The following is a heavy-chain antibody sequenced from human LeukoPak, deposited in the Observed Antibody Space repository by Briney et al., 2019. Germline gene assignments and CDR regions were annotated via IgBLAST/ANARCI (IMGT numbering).Heavy chain of an antibody. D-gene: IGHD6-13*01. CDR3: ARSWGYSGSTPHAFDI. J-gene: IGHJ3*02. CDR1: GYTFTGYY. Sequence: ASVKVSCKASGYTFTGYYLHWVRQAPGQGLEWMGWINPNSGGTNYAQKFQGRVTMTRDTSISTAYMELSRLRSDDTAVYYCARSWGYSGSTPHAFDIWGQGTMVTVSS. V-gene: IGHV1-2*02. CDR2: INPNSGGT.